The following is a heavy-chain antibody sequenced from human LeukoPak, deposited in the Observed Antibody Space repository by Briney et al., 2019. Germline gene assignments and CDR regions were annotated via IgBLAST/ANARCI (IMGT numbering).Heavy chain of an antibody. D-gene: IGHD3-10*01. CDR1: GFTFSSYA. J-gene: IGHJ4*02. CDR3: ARHYFYGSGKYFDY. V-gene: IGHV3-64*04. Sequence: GGSLRLSCSASGFTFSSYAMHWVRQAPGKGLEYVSAISSNGGSTYYADSVKGRFTISRDNSKNTLDLQMNSLRAEDTAVYYCARHYFYGSGKYFDYWGQGTLVTVSS. CDR2: ISSNGGST.